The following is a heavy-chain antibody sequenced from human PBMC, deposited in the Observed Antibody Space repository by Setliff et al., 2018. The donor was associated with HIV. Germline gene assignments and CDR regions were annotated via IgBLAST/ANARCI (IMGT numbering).Heavy chain of an antibody. D-gene: IGHD2-2*01. CDR1: GGSINTYY. J-gene: IGHJ4*02. V-gene: IGHV4-4*07. CDR3: ARQKKSSSWSPNDY. CDR2: FYTSGST. Sequence: SETLSLTCTVSGGSINTYYWSWIRQPAGKGLEWTGRFYTSGSTNYNPSLKSRVTMSVDTSKNQFSLKVKSVTAADTAVYYCARQKKSSSWSPNDYWGQGTLVTVSS.